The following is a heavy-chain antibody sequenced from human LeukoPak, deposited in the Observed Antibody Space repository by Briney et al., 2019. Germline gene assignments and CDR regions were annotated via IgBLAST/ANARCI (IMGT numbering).Heavy chain of an antibody. D-gene: IGHD2-21*02. CDR3: ARLFAPFCGNDCGQFDY. Sequence: PGGSLRLSCAASGFTFSSYAMSWVRQAPGKGLECVSALSGSGDSTYYADSVKGRFTISRDNSKNTLYLQMNSLRAEDTAVYYCARLFAPFCGNDCGQFDYWGQGTLVTVSS. CDR2: LSGSGDST. J-gene: IGHJ4*02. V-gene: IGHV3-23*01. CDR1: GFTFSSYA.